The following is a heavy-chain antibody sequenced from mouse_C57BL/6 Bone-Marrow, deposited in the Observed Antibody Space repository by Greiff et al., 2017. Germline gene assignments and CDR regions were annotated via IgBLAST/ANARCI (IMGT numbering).Heavy chain of an antibody. CDR1: GFNFSSYA. CDR2: ISDGGSYT. D-gene: IGHD1-1*01. Sequence: EVKLVESGGGLVKPGGSLKLSCAASGFNFSSYAMSWVRQTPEKRLEWVATISDGGSYTYYPDNVKGRFTISRDNAKNNLYLQMSHLKSEDTAMYYCARDRTTVVATRFDYWGQGTTLTVSS. CDR3: ARDRTTVVATRFDY. J-gene: IGHJ2*01. V-gene: IGHV5-4*01.